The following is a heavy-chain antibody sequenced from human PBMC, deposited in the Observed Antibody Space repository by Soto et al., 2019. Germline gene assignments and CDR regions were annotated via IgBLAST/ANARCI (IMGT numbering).Heavy chain of an antibody. CDR3: ARGATVTQYDY. CDR1: RVSVSNGSFY. D-gene: IGHD5-18*01. V-gene: IGHV4-61*01. Sequence: QVQLQESGPGLVKPSETLSLTCTVSRVSVSNGSFYWALSRQPPGMGLEWIGCISSRGTTNYNPSPKRRVTSSVDTSRSQISLMVSSLTAADTALYYWARGATVTQYDYWGQGTLVTVSS. J-gene: IGHJ4*02. CDR2: ISSRGTT.